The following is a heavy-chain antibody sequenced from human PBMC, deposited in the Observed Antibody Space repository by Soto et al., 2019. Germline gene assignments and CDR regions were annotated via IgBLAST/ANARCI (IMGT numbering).Heavy chain of an antibody. J-gene: IGHJ4*02. CDR2: IKSKVDGGTT. CDR3: STGGYPAGLDY. V-gene: IGHV3-15*07. D-gene: IGHD2-2*01. Sequence: EVQLVESGAGSVKPGGSLRLSCAVSDFTLSNARMNWVRQAPGKGLEWVGRIKSKVDGGTTDYAAPVKGRFTISRDDSKNMLFLQMNSLKSEDTAVYYCSTGGYPAGLDYWCQGTLVTVSS. CDR1: DFTLSNAR.